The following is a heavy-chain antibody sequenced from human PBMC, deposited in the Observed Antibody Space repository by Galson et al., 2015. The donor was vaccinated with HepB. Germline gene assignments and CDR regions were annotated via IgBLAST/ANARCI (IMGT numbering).Heavy chain of an antibody. Sequence: SLRLSCAASGFTFSSYAMNWVRQAPGQGLEWVSSISVRAGYTFYADSVKGRFTISRYNSQNTLSLQMNSLRAEDTAVYYCAKEPRGHQDLDYWAQGTLVTVSS. D-gene: IGHD3-10*01. CDR1: GFTFSSYA. CDR3: AKEPRGHQDLDY. V-gene: IGHV3-23*01. J-gene: IGHJ4*02. CDR2: ISVRAGYT.